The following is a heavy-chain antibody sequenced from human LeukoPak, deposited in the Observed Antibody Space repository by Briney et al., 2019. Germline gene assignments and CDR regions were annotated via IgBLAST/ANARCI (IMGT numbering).Heavy chain of an antibody. CDR3: ARDPPHGMDV. V-gene: IGHV3-48*01. CDR1: GFTFANYN. J-gene: IGHJ6*02. Sequence: GGSLRLSCAASGFTFANYNFNWVRQAPGKGLEWVSYISSTSSTIYYADSMKGRFTISRDNAKNSLYLQTNSLRAEDTAVYYCARDPPHGMDVWGQGTTVTVSS. CDR2: ISSTSSTI.